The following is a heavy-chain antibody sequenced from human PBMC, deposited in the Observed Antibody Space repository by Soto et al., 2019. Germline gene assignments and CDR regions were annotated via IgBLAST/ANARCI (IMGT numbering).Heavy chain of an antibody. Sequence: PGESLKISCKGSGYSFAGYWITWVGQKPGKGLEWMGRIDPSDSQTYYSPSFRGHVTISVTKSITTVFLQLSSLRASDTAMYYCARQIYDSDTGPNFQYSFDSWGQGTPVTVSS. CDR2: IDPSDSQT. D-gene: IGHD3-22*01. J-gene: IGHJ4*02. CDR1: GYSFAGYW. CDR3: ARQIYDSDTGPNFQYSFDS. V-gene: IGHV5-10-1*01.